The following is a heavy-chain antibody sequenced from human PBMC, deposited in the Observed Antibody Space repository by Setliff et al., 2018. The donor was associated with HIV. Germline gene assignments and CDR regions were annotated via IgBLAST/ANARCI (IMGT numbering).Heavy chain of an antibody. CDR1: GYPFTRHH. V-gene: IGHV1-46*01. CDR2: INPSSGNT. CDR3: ARDYSPTFYYYDSSGTFDY. Sequence: ASVKVSCKASGYPFTRHHMHWVRQAPGQGLEWMGIINPSSGNTKYAQKFQGRVTITADEFTSTAYMELSSLRSEDTAVYYCARDYSPTFYYYDSSGTFDYWGQGTLVTVSS. J-gene: IGHJ4*02. D-gene: IGHD3-22*01.